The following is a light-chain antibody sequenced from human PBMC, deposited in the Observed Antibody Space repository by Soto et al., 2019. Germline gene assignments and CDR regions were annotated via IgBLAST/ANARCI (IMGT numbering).Light chain of an antibody. CDR3: QTWSTDIRV. V-gene: IGLV4-69*01. CDR1: SGHNSYA. Sequence: QLVLTQSPSASASLGASVKLTCTLSSGHNSYAIAWHQQQPEKGPRYLMKVNSDGSHSKGDGIPDRFSGSSSGAERYLTISSLQSEDEADYYCQTWSTDIRVSGGGTKVTVL. CDR2: VNSDGSH. J-gene: IGLJ3*02.